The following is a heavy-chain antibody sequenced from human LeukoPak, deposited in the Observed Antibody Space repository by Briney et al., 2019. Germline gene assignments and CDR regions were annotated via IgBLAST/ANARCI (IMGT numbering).Heavy chain of an antibody. J-gene: IGHJ3*01. V-gene: IGHV1-24*01. CDR2: FDPEDGDA. CDR1: GYTLNELS. D-gene: IGHD3-3*01. CDR3: ATPNRAFFGAFEV. Sequence: ASVKVSCQVFGYTLNELSMHWVRQAPGEGLEWMGSFDPEDGDAIYAQKVQGRVTMTEDTLTDTASMELSSLTSEDTAVYYWATPNRAFFGAFEVWGRGTMVTVSS.